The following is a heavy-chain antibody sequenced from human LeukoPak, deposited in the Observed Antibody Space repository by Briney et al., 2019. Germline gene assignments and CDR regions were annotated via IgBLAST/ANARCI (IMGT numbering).Heavy chain of an antibody. CDR1: GFTFSSYW. V-gene: IGHV3-74*01. J-gene: IGHJ3*02. CDR2: INTDGSST. Sequence: GGSLRLSCAASGFTFSSYWMHWVRQAPGKGLVWVSRINTDGSSTSYADSVKGRFTISRDNAKNTLYLQMNSLRAEDTAVYYCARDRGDSTRLGAFDIWGQGTMVTVSS. D-gene: IGHD7-27*01. CDR3: ARDRGDSTRLGAFDI.